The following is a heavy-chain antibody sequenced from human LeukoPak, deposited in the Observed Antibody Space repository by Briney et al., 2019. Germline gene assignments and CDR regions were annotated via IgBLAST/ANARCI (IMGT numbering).Heavy chain of an antibody. J-gene: IGHJ4*02. V-gene: IGHV4-34*01. CDR1: GGSFSGYY. CDR3: ARRKWLVRGTFDY. CDR2: INHSGTT. Sequence: SETLSLTCAVYGGSFSGYYWSWIRQPPGKGLEWIGEINHSGTTNYNPSLKSRVTMSVDTSKNQFSLKLSSVTAADTAVYYCARRKWLVRGTFDYWGQGTLVTVSS. D-gene: IGHD6-19*01.